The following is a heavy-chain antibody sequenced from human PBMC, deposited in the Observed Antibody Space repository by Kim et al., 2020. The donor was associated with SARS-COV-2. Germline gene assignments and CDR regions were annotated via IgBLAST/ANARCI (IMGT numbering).Heavy chain of an antibody. D-gene: IGHD3-10*01. CDR3: ARGGLWFGESTLDY. V-gene: IGHV3-48*03. Sequence: ADSVKGRFTISIDNAKNSLDLQMNSLGAEDTSVYYCARGGLWFGESTLDYWGQGTLVTVSS. J-gene: IGHJ4*02.